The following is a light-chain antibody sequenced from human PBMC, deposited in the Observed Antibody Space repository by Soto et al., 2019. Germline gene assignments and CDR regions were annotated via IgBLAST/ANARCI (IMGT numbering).Light chain of an antibody. J-gene: IGKJ3*01. Sequence: DIQMTQSPSTLAASVGDRVTITCRASQNINRWLAWYQQKPGKAPKVLIYDASSLESGVPSRFSGSGSGTESTLTIASLQPDDFACYYCQQYDGYFGPGTKVDF. CDR3: QQYDGY. CDR2: DAS. V-gene: IGKV1-5*01. CDR1: QNINRW.